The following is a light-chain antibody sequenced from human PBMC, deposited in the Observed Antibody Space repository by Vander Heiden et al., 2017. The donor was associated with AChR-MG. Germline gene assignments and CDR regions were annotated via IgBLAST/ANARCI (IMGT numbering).Light chain of an antibody. V-gene: IGKV4-1*01. CDR3: QQEDSTPRT. CDR2: WAS. CDR1: QSVLYSSNNKNY. Sequence: DIVMTQSPDSLGVSLGERATINCKSSQSVLYSSNNKNYLTWYQQKPGQPPKLLIYWASTRESGVPDRFSGSGSGTDFTLTISSLQAEDVAVYYCQQEDSTPRTFGQGTKVEIK. J-gene: IGKJ1*01.